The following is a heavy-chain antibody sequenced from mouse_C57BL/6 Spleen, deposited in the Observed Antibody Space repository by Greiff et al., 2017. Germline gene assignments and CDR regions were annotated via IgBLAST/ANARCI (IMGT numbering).Heavy chain of an antibody. CDR2: IDPETGGT. D-gene: IGHD2-5*01. Sequence: QVQLQQSGAELVRPGASVTLSCKASGYTFTDYEMHWVKQTPVHGLEWIGAIDPETGGTAYNQKFKGKAILTADKSSSTASMELRCLTSEDSAVYYCTGSNSNFFFDYWGQGTTLTVSS. CDR1: GYTFTDYE. CDR3: TGSNSNFFFDY. V-gene: IGHV1-15*01. J-gene: IGHJ2*01.